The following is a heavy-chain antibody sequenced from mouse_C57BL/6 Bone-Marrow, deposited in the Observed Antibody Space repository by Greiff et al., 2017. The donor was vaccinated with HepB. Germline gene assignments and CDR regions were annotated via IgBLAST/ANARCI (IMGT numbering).Heavy chain of an antibody. CDR2: IHPNSGST. CDR3: APQMGDGYYKADND. Sequence: QVQLQQPGAELVKPGASVKLSCKASGYTFTSYWMHWVKQRPGQGLEWIGMIHPNSGSTNYNEKFKSKATLTVDKSSSTAYMQLSSLTSEDSAVYYCAPQMGDGYYKADNDWGQGTTLTVSS. D-gene: IGHD2-3*01. J-gene: IGHJ2*01. CDR1: GYTFTSYW. V-gene: IGHV1-64*01.